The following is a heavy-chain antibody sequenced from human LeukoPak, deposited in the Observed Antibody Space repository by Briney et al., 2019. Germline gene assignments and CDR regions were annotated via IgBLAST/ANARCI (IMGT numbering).Heavy chain of an antibody. CDR2: INHSGST. D-gene: IGHD3-22*01. CDR1: GGSFSGYY. CDR3: ARQGAYDSSGYRSPNWFDP. Sequence: SETLSLTCAVYGGSFSGYYWSWIRQPPGKGLEWIGEINHSGSTNYNPSLKSRVTISVDTSKNQFSLKLSSVTAADTAVYYCARQGAYDSSGYRSPNWFDPWGQGTLVTVSS. J-gene: IGHJ5*02. V-gene: IGHV4-34*01.